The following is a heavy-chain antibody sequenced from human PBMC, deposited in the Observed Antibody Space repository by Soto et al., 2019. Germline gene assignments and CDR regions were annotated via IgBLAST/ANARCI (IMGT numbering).Heavy chain of an antibody. CDR1: GYTFTGYY. J-gene: IGHJ6*02. D-gene: IGHD5-18*01. V-gene: IGHV1-2*04. Sequence: ASVKVSCKASGYTFTGYYMHWVRQAPGQGLEWMGWINPNSGGTNYAQKFQGWVTMTRDTSISTAYMELSRLRSDDTAVYYCARDSSGYSYGYTYYYYYGMDVWGQGTTVTVSS. CDR2: INPNSGGT. CDR3: ARDSSGYSYGYTYYYYYGMDV.